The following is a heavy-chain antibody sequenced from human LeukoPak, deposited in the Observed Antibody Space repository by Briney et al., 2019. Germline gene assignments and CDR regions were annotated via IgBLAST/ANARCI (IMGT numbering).Heavy chain of an antibody. CDR3: ARATETTVVGPIYAFDI. CDR1: GGSISSYY. Sequence: PSETLSLTCTVSGGSISSYYWSWLRQPPGKGLEWIGYIYYSGSTNYNPSLKSRVTISVDTSKNQFSLKLSSVTAADTAVYYCARATETTVVGPIYAFDIWGQGTMVTVSS. CDR2: IYYSGST. D-gene: IGHD4-23*01. J-gene: IGHJ3*02. V-gene: IGHV4-59*01.